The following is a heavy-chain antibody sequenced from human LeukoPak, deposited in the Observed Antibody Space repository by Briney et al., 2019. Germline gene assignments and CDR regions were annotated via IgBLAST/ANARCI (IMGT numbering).Heavy chain of an antibody. J-gene: IGHJ6*03. V-gene: IGHV1-18*01. CDR1: GYTFTSYG. D-gene: IGHD2-2*01. CDR2: ISAYNGYT. CDR3: ARVVPAYYYMDV. Sequence: ASVKVSCKASGYTFTSYGISWVRQAPGQGLEWMGWISAYNGYTNYAQKLQGRVTMTTDTSTSTAYMELRSLRSDDTAVYYCARVVPAYYYMDVWGKGTTVTVSS.